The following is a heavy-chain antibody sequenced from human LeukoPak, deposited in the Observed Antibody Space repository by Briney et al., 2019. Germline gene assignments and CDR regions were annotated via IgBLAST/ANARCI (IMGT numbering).Heavy chain of an antibody. Sequence: GGSLRLSCAASGFTFSSYSMNWVRQAPGKGLEWVSYISSSSSTIYYTDSVKGRVTISRDNAKNSLFPQVNSLRAEDTAVYYCAREGSLEAAGWFDSWGQGTLVTVSS. CDR1: GFTFSSYS. D-gene: IGHD6-13*01. CDR2: ISSSSSTI. J-gene: IGHJ5*01. CDR3: AREGSLEAAGWFDS. V-gene: IGHV3-48*04.